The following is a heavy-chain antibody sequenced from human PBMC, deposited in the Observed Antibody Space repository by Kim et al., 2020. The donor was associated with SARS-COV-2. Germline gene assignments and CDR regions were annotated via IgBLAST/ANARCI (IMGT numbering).Heavy chain of an antibody. CDR1: GFTFSSYW. CDR3: AREDRRITMVRGVKAAFDI. Sequence: GGSLRLSCAASGFTFSSYWMSWVRQAPGKGLEWVANINQDGSEKYYVDSVKGRFTISRDNAKNSLYLQMNSLRAEDTAVYYCAREDRRITMVRGVKAAFDIWGQGTMVTVSS. J-gene: IGHJ3*02. V-gene: IGHV3-7*03. CDR2: INQDGSEK. D-gene: IGHD3-10*01.